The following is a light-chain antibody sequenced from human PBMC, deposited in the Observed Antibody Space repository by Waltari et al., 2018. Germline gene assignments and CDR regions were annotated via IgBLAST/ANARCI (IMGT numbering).Light chain of an antibody. CDR2: DAS. J-gene: IGKJ4*01. V-gene: IGKV1-33*01. Sequence: DIQMTQSPSSLSASVGDRVTITCQASHDISNYLNWYQQKPGKAPKLLIYDASNLETGVPTRFSGRGSGNDLSFTISSLQPEDIATYYCQQLHSYPVTFGGGTKVEIK. CDR3: QQLHSYPVT. CDR1: HDISNY.